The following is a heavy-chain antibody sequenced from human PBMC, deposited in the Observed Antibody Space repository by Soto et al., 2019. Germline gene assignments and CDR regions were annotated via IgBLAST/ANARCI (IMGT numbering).Heavy chain of an antibody. CDR2: IYHSGAT. D-gene: IGHD6-19*01. Sequence: QVQLQESGPGLMKPSGTLSLTCAVSGGSISTNWWSWVRQPPGKGLEWIGEIYHSGATNYNPSLKNRVTISVDKSQNPLSLNLNSGTAADTAVYYCARHIAVSGTRGFDFWGHGTLVTVSS. J-gene: IGHJ4*01. V-gene: IGHV4-4*02. CDR3: ARHIAVSGTRGFDF. CDR1: GGSISTNW.